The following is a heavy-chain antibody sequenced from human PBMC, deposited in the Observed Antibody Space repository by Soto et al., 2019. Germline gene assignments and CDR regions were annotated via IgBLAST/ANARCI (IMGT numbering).Heavy chain of an antibody. CDR3: ARERYCSGGSCYPRPGWFDP. J-gene: IGHJ5*02. Sequence: ETLSLTCTVSGGSISSYYWSWIRQPAGKGLEWIGRIYTSGSTNYNPSLKSRVTMSVDTSKNQFSLKLSSVTAADTAVYYCARERYCSGGSCYPRPGWFDPWGQGTLVTVS. D-gene: IGHD2-15*01. V-gene: IGHV4-4*07. CDR2: IYTSGST. CDR1: GGSISSYY.